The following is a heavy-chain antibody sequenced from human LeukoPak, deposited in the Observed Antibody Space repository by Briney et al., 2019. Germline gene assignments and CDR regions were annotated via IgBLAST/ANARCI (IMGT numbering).Heavy chain of an antibody. D-gene: IGHD6-6*01. Sequence: SETLSLTCTVSGGSISSYYWSWIRQPPGKGLEGIGEINHSGSTNYNPSLKSRVTISVDTSKNQFSLKLSSVTAADTAVYYCARDPLEYSSSSVSYWGQGTLVTVSS. CDR2: INHSGST. CDR3: ARDPLEYSSSSVSY. V-gene: IGHV4-34*01. J-gene: IGHJ4*02. CDR1: GGSISSYY.